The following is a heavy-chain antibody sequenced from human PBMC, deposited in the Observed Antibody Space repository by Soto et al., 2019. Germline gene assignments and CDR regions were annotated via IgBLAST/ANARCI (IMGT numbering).Heavy chain of an antibody. CDR1: GYTFTGYY. J-gene: IGHJ4*02. D-gene: IGHD6-19*01. Sequence: ASVKVSCKASGYTFTGYYMHWVRQAPGQGLEWMGWINPNSGGTNHAQKFQGRFTISRDNSKNTLYLQMNSLRAEDTAVYYCAKGREQWLAAGAYYFDYWGQGTLVTVSS. V-gene: IGHV1-2*02. CDR3: AKGREQWLAAGAYYFDY. CDR2: INPNSGGT.